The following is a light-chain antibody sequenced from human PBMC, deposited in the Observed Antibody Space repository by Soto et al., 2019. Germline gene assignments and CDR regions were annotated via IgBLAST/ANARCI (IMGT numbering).Light chain of an antibody. CDR1: ESVLYSSNNKNY. CDR3: QQYYSTPWT. Sequence: DIVMTQSPDSLAVSLGERATINCKSSESVLYSSNNKNYLAWYQQKPGQPPKLLIYWASTRESGVPDRFSGSGSGTDFTLTISSLQAEDVADYYCQQYYSTPWTFGQGTKLEIE. J-gene: IGKJ2*01. CDR2: WAS. V-gene: IGKV4-1*01.